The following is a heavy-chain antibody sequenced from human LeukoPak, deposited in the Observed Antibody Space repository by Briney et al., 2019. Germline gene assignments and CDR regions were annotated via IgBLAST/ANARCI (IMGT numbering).Heavy chain of an antibody. CDR2: ISGSGGST. Sequence: GGALRLSCAASGFTFSSYAMSWVRQAPGKGLEWVSAISGSGGSTYYADSVKGLFTISRDNSKNTLYLQMNSLRAEDTAVYYCAKIFTSSGFFDYWGQGTLVTVSS. CDR3: AKIFTSSGFFDY. CDR1: GFTFSSYA. J-gene: IGHJ4*02. D-gene: IGHD6-19*01. V-gene: IGHV3-23*01.